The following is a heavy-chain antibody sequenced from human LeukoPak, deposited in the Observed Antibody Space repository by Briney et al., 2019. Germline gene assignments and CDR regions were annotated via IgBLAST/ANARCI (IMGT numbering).Heavy chain of an antibody. V-gene: IGHV4-38-2*01. D-gene: IGHD3-22*01. Sequence: PSETLSLTCAVSGYSISSGYYWGWIRQPPGKGLEWIGSIYHSGSTYYNPSLKSRVTISVDTSKNQFSLKLSSVTAADMAVYYCARRGYYYDSSGYYHDAFDIWGQGTMVTVSS. J-gene: IGHJ3*02. CDR2: IYHSGST. CDR1: GYSISSGYY. CDR3: ARRGYYYDSSGYYHDAFDI.